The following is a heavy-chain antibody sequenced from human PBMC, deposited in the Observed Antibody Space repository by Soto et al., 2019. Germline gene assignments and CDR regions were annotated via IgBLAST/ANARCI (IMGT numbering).Heavy chain of an antibody. CDR3: AREVTVASYSFDF. V-gene: IGHV1-69*13. D-gene: IGHD5-12*01. CDR2: IIPIFNSA. CDR1: GGTFNNYA. Sequence: ASVKVSFKASGGTFNNYALSWLRQAPGQGLEWMGGIIPIFNSANYAQKFQGRVTITADDSTSTAYMELRSLRPDDTAVYYCAREVTVASYSFDFWGQGTLVTVSS. J-gene: IGHJ4*02.